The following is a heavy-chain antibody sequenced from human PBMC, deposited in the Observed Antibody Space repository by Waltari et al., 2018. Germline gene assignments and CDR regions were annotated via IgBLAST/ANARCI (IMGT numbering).Heavy chain of an antibody. CDR1: GFTFSSYG. CDR2: RRYDGSNK. D-gene: IGHD5-12*01. Sequence: QVQLVESGGGVVQPGGSLRLSCAASGFTFSSYGMHWVRQAPGKGLEWVACRRYDGSNKYYADSVKGRFTISRDNSKNTLYLQMNSLRAEDTAVYYCAKRWLQLWFDPWGQGTLVTVSS. V-gene: IGHV3-30*02. CDR3: AKRWLQLWFDP. J-gene: IGHJ5*02.